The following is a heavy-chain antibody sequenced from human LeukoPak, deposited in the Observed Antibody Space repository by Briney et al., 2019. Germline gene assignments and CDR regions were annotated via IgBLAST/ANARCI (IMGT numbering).Heavy chain of an antibody. Sequence: GGSLRLSCAASGFTFSSYWMSWVRQAPGKGLEWVANIMQDGSEKYYVDSVKGRFTISRDNAKNSLYLQMNSLRAGDTAMYYCARGVHYDYVWGLDYWGQGTLVTVSS. J-gene: IGHJ4*02. CDR3: ARGVHYDYVWGLDY. CDR1: GFTFSSYW. D-gene: IGHD3-16*01. V-gene: IGHV3-7*01. CDR2: IMQDGSEK.